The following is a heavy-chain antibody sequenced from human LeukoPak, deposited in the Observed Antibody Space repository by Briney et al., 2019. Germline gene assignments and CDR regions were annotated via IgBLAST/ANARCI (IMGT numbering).Heavy chain of an antibody. CDR3: ARVRYSSKYAFDI. CDR1: GYTFTGYH. Sequence: ASVKVSCKASGYTFTGYHMHWVRQAPGQGLEWMGCINPNSGGTNYAQKFQGRVTMTRDTSISTAYMELSRLRSDDTAVYYCARVRYSSKYAFDIWGQGTMVTVSS. D-gene: IGHD6-19*01. V-gene: IGHV1-2*02. J-gene: IGHJ3*02. CDR2: INPNSGGT.